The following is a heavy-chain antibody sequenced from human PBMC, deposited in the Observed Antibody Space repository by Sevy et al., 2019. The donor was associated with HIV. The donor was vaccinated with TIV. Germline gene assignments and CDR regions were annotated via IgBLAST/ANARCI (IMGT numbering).Heavy chain of an antibody. D-gene: IGHD6-6*01. CDR1: GYSIRNGYY. CDR3: ARDRKYPSYYFDY. Sequence: WETLSLTCTVSGYSIRNGYYWAWIRQPPGKGLEWIGSLHHSGITHYNPSLKSRVIISVDTSKNQVSLELSSVTAADTAMYYCARDRKYPSYYFDYWGQGILVTVSS. J-gene: IGHJ4*02. CDR2: LHHSGIT. V-gene: IGHV4-38-2*02.